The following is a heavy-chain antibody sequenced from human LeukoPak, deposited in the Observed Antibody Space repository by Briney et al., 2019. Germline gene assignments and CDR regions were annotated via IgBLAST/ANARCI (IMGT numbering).Heavy chain of an antibody. CDR1: GGTFSSYA. Sequence: SVKVSCKASGGTFSSYAFSWVRQAPGQGLEWMGGIIPIVGTTNYAQMFQGRVTITADESTSTAYMELSSLRSEDTAVYYCARGGYYYNSSGYSHLPDYWGQGTLVTVSA. CDR2: IIPIVGTT. D-gene: IGHD3-22*01. J-gene: IGHJ4*02. V-gene: IGHV1-69*13. CDR3: ARGGYYYNSSGYSHLPDY.